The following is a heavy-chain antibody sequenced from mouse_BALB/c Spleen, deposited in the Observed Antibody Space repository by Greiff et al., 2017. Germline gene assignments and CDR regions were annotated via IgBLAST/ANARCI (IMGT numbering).Heavy chain of an antibody. J-gene: IGHJ2*01. V-gene: IGHV5-6*02. CDR1: GFTFSSYG. D-gene: IGHD2-3*01. CDR2: ISSGGSYT. CDR3: ARQGDGYYED. Sequence: DVMLVESGGDLVKPGGSLKLSCAASGFTFSSYGMSWVRQTPDKRLEWVATISSGGSYTYYPDSVKGRFTISRDNAKNTLYLQMSSLKSEDTAMYYCARQGDGYYEDWGQGTTLTVSS.